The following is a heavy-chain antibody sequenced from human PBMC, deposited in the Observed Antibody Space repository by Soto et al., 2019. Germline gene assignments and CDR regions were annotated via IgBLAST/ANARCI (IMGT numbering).Heavy chain of an antibody. CDR1: GFTFSSYS. J-gene: IGHJ6*02. CDR2: ISSSSSTI. D-gene: IGHD2-2*01. Sequence: EVQLVESGGGLVQPGGSLRLSCAASGFTFSSYSMNWVRQAPGKGLEWVSYISSSSSTIYYADSVKGRFTISRDNAKNSLYLQMNSLRDEDTAVYYCARDVRRSPKKYGIDVWGQGTTVTVSS. CDR3: ARDVRRSPKKYGIDV. V-gene: IGHV3-48*02.